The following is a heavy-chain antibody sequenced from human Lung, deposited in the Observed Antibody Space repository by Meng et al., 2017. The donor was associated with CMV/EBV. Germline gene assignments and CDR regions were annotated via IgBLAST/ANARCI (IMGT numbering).Heavy chain of an antibody. Sequence: QVQVVHAGAEGKKPGASVKVSCKASGYSFTTYAMHWVRQAPGQRLEWMGWINAGNGNTKYSEKFQSRVTITRDTAASTAYMELSSLRSEDTAVYYCARTGCSSSSCYDYWGQGTLVTVSS. CDR2: INAGNGNT. V-gene: IGHV1-3*01. CDR1: GYSFTTYA. D-gene: IGHD2-2*01. CDR3: ARTGCSSSSCYDY. J-gene: IGHJ4*02.